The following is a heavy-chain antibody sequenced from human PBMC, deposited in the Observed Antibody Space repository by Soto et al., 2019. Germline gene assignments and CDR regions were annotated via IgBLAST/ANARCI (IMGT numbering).Heavy chain of an antibody. CDR3: AREDYDFWSGPDTNFDY. D-gene: IGHD3-3*01. J-gene: IGHJ4*02. V-gene: IGHV4-34*01. Sequence: SETLSLTCAVYGGSFSGYYWSWIRQPPGKGLEWIGEINHSGSTNYNPSLKSRITINPDTSKNQFSLQLNSVTPEDTAVYYCAREDYDFWSGPDTNFDYWGQGTLVTVSS. CDR1: GGSFSGYY. CDR2: INHSGST.